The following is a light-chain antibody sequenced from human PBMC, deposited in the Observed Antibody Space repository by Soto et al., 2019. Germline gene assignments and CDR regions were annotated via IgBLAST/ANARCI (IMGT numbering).Light chain of an antibody. CDR1: QTVKNN. Sequence: PGEGATLSCRASQTVKNNYLAWYQQRRGLAPRLLVYGASTRATGIPARFSGSGSGTEFTLTISSLQSEDFAVYYCQQYNNWWTFGQGTKVDIK. CDR3: QQYNNWWT. CDR2: GAS. V-gene: IGKV3-15*01. J-gene: IGKJ1*01.